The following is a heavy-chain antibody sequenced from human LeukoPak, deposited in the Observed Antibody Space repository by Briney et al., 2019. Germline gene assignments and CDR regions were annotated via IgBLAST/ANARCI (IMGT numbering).Heavy chain of an antibody. D-gene: IGHD1-1*01. V-gene: IGHV3-33*01. CDR2: IWYDGSNK. CDR1: GFTFSSYG. Sequence: GGSLRLSCAASGFTFSSYGMHWVRQAPGKGLEWVAVIWYDGSNKYYADSVKGRFTISRDNSKNTLYLQMNSLRAEDTAVYYCVRDPSGSGFAFDSWGQGALVTVSS. J-gene: IGHJ4*02. CDR3: VRDPSGSGFAFDS.